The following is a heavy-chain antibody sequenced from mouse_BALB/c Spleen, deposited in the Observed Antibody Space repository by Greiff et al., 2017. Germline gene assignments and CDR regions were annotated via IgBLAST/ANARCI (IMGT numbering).Heavy chain of an antibody. CDR2: INPYNDGT. CDR3: TRKGGRYDAWFAY. D-gene: IGHD2-14*01. J-gene: IGHJ3*01. Sequence: VQLQQSGPELVKPGASVKMSCKASGYTFTSYVMHWVKQKPGQGLEWIGYINPYNDGTKYNEKFKGKATLTSDKSSSTAYMELSSLSSEDSAVYYCTRKGGRYDAWFAYWGQGTLVTVSA. V-gene: IGHV1-14*01. CDR1: GYTFTSYV.